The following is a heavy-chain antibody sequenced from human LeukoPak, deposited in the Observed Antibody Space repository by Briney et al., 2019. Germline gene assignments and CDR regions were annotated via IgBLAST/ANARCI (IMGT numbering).Heavy chain of an antibody. CDR2: ISWNSGSI. Sequence: GGSLRLSCAASGFTFDDYAMHWVRQAPGKGLEWVSGISWNSGSIGYADSVKGRFTISRDNAKNSLYLQMNSLRAEDTALYYCAKDITYEYSRSSTHYFDYWGQGTLVTVSS. V-gene: IGHV3-9*01. J-gene: IGHJ4*02. CDR1: GFTFDDYA. D-gene: IGHD6-6*01. CDR3: AKDITYEYSRSSTHYFDY.